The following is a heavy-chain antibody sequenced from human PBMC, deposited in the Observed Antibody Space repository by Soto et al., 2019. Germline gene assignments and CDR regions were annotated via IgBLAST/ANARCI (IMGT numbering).Heavy chain of an antibody. V-gene: IGHV3-23*01. CDR3: AKPGSWQWRCCAAFGV. CDR2: GSASGAT. D-gene: IGHD6-19*01. Sequence: EVQLLESAGGLVQPGGSLRLSCAASGFTFSNYAMTWVSQAPGKGLAWVSSGSASGATYYADSVSGRFMISRDNAKSTLSLPISSLRTDDTAVYYCAKPGSWQWRCCAAFGVWCRGAMFTVSS. J-gene: IGHJ3*01. CDR1: GFTFSNYA.